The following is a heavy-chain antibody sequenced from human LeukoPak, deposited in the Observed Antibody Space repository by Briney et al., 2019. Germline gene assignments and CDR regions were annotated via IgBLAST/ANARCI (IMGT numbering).Heavy chain of an antibody. J-gene: IGHJ5*02. D-gene: IGHD6-19*01. V-gene: IGHV1-69*05. Sequence: SVKVSCKASGGTFSSYAISWVRQAPGPGLEWMGGIIPIFGTANYAQKFQGRVTITTDESTSTAYMELSSLRSEDTAVYYCASEVAGTLLGFDPWGQGTLVTVSS. CDR1: GGTFSSYA. CDR2: IIPIFGTA. CDR3: ASEVAGTLLGFDP.